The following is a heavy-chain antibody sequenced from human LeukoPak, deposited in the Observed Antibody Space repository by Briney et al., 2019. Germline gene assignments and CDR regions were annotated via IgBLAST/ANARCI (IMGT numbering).Heavy chain of an antibody. D-gene: IGHD6-19*01. CDR1: GFTFDDYA. CDR2: ISWNSGSI. Sequence: GGSLRLSCAASGFTFDDYAMHWVRQAPGKGLEWVSGISWNSGSIGYADSVKGRFTISRDNAKNSLYLQMNSLRAEDTALYYCAKDRIAVAGKRSGLDYWGQGTLVTVSS. J-gene: IGHJ4*02. V-gene: IGHV3-9*01. CDR3: AKDRIAVAGKRSGLDY.